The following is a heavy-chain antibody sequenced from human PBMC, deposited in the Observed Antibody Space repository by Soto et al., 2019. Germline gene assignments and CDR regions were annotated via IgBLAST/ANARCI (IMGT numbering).Heavy chain of an antibody. CDR2: ISSSGSTI. D-gene: IGHD6-13*01. Sequence: PGGSLRLSCAASGFTFSSYEMNWVRQAPGKGLEWVSYISSSGSTIYYADSVKGRFTISRDNAKNSLYLQMNSLRAEDTAVYYCARVGAAGVYVDYWGQGTLVTVSS. J-gene: IGHJ4*02. V-gene: IGHV3-48*03. CDR1: GFTFSSYE. CDR3: ARVGAAGVYVDY.